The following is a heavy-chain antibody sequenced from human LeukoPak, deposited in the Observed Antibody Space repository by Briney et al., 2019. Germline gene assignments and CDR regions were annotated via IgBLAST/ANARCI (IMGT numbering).Heavy chain of an antibody. CDR3: AKDTHIGYGDPSALYDY. D-gene: IGHD4-17*01. Sequence: PGGSLRLSCAASGFTFSSYGMHWVRQAPGKGLEWVGFIRYDGSNKYFADSVKGRFTISRDNSKNTLFLQLNSLRAEDTAVYYCAKDTHIGYGDPSALYDYWGQGTLVTVSS. CDR1: GFTFSSYG. CDR2: IRYDGSNK. J-gene: IGHJ4*02. V-gene: IGHV3-30*02.